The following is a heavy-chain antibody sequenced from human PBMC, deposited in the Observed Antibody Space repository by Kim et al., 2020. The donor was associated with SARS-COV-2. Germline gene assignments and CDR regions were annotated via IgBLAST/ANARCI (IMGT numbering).Heavy chain of an antibody. CDR3: ARHPPTYYYDSSGYPDY. Sequence: LKSRVTISVDTTKNHFSLKLSSVTAADTAVYYCARHPPTYYYDSSGYPDYWGQGTLVTVSS. D-gene: IGHD3-22*01. V-gene: IGHV4-39*01. J-gene: IGHJ4*02.